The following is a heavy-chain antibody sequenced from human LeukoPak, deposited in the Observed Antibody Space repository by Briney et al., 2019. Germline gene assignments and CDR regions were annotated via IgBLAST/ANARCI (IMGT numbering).Heavy chain of an antibody. CDR3: ARDGGVGGSYFEGAFDI. V-gene: IGHV3-33*01. CDR1: GFTFSSYG. CDR2: IWYDGSNK. J-gene: IGHJ3*02. D-gene: IGHD1-26*01. Sequence: GGSLRLSCAASGFTFSSYGMHWVRQAPGKGLEWVAVIWYDGSNKYYADSVKGRFTISRDNPKNTLYLQMNSLRAEDTAVYYCARDGGVGGSYFEGAFDIWGQGTMVTVSS.